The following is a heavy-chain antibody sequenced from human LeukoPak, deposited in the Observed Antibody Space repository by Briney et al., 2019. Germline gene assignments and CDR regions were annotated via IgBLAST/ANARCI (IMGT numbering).Heavy chain of an antibody. V-gene: IGHV4-39*02. CDR2: IYYSGST. CDR3: ARDGTWHSSSWYSTWFDP. D-gene: IGHD6-13*01. Sequence: SETLSLTCTVSGGSISSSSYYWGWIRQPPGKWLEWIGSIYYSGSTYYNPSLKSRVTISVDTSKNQFSLKLSSVTAADTAVYYCARDGTWHSSSWYSTWFDPWGQGTLVTVSS. CDR1: GGSISSSSYY. J-gene: IGHJ5*02.